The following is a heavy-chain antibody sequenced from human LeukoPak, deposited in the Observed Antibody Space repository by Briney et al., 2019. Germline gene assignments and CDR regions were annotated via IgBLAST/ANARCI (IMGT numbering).Heavy chain of an antibody. CDR1: GGSFSSYA. CDR2: IIPIFGTA. J-gene: IGHJ4*02. D-gene: IGHD6-13*01. V-gene: IGHV1-69*05. CDR3: GSTAAGTITY. Sequence: VASMKVSCKASGGSFSSYAISWVRQAPGQGLEWMGRIIPIFGTANYAQKFQGRVTMTTDESTSTAYMELGSLRSEDTAVYYCGSTAAGTITYWGQGTLVTVSS.